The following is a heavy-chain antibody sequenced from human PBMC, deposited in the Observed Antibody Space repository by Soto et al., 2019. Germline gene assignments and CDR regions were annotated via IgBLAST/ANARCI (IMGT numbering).Heavy chain of an antibody. Sequence: PSETLSLTCDVSGDSISTYYWSWIRQPPGKGLEWIGYVYYSGRTLYNPSLESRVTMSIDMSKKQVSLKLTSVIAADTAVYYCARTRMIESWIDYWGHGTLVTVSS. J-gene: IGHJ4*01. CDR3: ARTRMIESWIDY. CDR1: GDSISTYY. CDR2: VYYSGRT. D-gene: IGHD2-21*01. V-gene: IGHV4-59*01.